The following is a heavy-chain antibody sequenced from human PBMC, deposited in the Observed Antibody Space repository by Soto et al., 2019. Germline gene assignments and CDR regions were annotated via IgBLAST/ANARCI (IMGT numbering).Heavy chain of an antibody. Sequence: QVQLVQSGAEVKKPGASVKVSCKASGYTFTSYGIIWVRQAPGQGLEWMGWISPLTAHAKYSQKSQGRVTMTTDTSTSTAYMEMRSLRSDDTAMDYCARDSGASTEYFQDWGAGTLVPVSS. V-gene: IGHV1-18*01. CDR3: ARDSGASTEYFQD. CDR2: ISPLTAHA. CDR1: GYTFTSYG. D-gene: IGHD2-2*01. J-gene: IGHJ1*01.